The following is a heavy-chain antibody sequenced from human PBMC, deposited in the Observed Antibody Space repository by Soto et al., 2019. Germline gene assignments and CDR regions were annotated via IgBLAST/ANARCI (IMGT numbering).Heavy chain of an antibody. CDR1: GFTFSRHA. Sequence: EVQLLESGGGLVQPGGSLRLSCAASGFTFSRHAMSWVRQAPGKGLEWVSAISGSGDSAYHADSVKGRFTISRDNSRNTRYLQMNSLRAEDTARYYFTKAGGSTCDSGMDVWGQGTTVTVSS. J-gene: IGHJ6*02. CDR2: ISGSGDSA. V-gene: IGHV3-23*01. D-gene: IGHD2-15*01. CDR3: TKAGGSTCDSGMDV.